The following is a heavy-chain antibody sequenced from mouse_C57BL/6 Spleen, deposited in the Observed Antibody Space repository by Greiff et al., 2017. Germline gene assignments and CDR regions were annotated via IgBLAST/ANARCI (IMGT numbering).Heavy chain of an antibody. CDR3: AAWARFAY. CDR1: GFNIKDYY. V-gene: IGHV14-2*01. CDR2: IDPEDGET. J-gene: IGHJ3*01. Sequence: VQLKESGAELVKPGASVKLSCTASGFNIKDYYMHWVKQRTEQGLEWIGRIDPEDGETTYAPKFPGKATITADPSSTTASLQLISLTSADTAVYYCAAWARFAYWGQGTLVTVSA.